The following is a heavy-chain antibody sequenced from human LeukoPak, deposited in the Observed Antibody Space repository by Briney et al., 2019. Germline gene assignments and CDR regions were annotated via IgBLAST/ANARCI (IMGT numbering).Heavy chain of an antibody. CDR1: GGTFSSYA. D-gene: IGHD2-15*01. Sequence: ASVKVSCKASGGTFSSYAISWVRQAPGQGLEWMGRIIPIFGIANYAQKFQGRVTITADKSTSTAYMELSSLRSEDTAVYYCAGSDCSGDSCYRVFWFDPWGQGTLVTVSS. J-gene: IGHJ5*02. CDR3: AGSDCSGDSCYRVFWFDP. V-gene: IGHV1-69*04. CDR2: IIPIFGIA.